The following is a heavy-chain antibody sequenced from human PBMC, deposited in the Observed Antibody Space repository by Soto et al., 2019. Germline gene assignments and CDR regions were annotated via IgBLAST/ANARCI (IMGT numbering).Heavy chain of an antibody. CDR1: GDSVISADYY. J-gene: IGHJ5*01. Sequence: PETLRVTYSGSGDSVISADYYWVLIRQPPGKGLEWIGHVYFSGSTNYIPSLKSRLTMSVDTAKNQFSLKLNSVAAADTAVYYCACIPVDPYLIYSSDSRC. CDR2: VYFSGST. CDR3: ACIPVDPYLIYSSDS. V-gene: IGHV4-61*08. D-gene: IGHD2-21*01.